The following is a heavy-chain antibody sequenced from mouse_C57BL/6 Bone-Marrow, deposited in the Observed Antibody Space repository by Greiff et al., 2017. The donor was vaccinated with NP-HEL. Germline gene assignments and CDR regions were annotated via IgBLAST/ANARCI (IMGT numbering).Heavy chain of an antibody. Sequence: EVQVVESGEGLVKPGGSLKLSCAASGFTFSSYAMSWVRQSPEKRLEWVAYISSGGDYIYYADTVKGRFTISRDNARNTLYLQMSSLKSEDTAMYYCTRDYYGSSYEAYWGQGTLVTVSA. V-gene: IGHV5-9-1*02. CDR2: ISSGGDYI. D-gene: IGHD1-1*01. CDR1: GFTFSSYA. CDR3: TRDYYGSSYEAY. J-gene: IGHJ3*01.